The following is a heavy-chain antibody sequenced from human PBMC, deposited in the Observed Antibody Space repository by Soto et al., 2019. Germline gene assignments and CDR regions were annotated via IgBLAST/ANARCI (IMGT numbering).Heavy chain of an antibody. CDR3: AATLVVPVDPLSFDP. V-gene: IGHV5-51*01. Sequence: PGESLKISCKGSGYSFTSYWIGWVRQMPGKGLEWMGIIYPGDSDTRYSPSFQGQVTISADKSISTAYLQWSSLKASDTAMYYCAATLVVPVDPLSFDPWGQGTLVTVS. CDR1: GYSFTSYW. D-gene: IGHD2-2*01. CDR2: IYPGDSDT. J-gene: IGHJ5*02.